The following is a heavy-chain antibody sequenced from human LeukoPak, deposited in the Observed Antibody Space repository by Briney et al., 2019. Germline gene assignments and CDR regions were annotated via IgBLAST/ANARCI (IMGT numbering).Heavy chain of an antibody. CDR2: LHSDGTST. V-gene: IGHV3-74*01. J-gene: IGHJ4*02. CDR3: ARSGWPYYFDY. D-gene: IGHD6-25*01. Sequence: GGSLRLSCAASGFTLSNYWMHWVRQAPGKGLVWVSRLHSDGTSTSYADSVRGRSTISRDNARNTLYLQMNTLRAEDTAVYYCARSGWPYYFDYWGQGTLVTVSS. CDR1: GFTLSNYW.